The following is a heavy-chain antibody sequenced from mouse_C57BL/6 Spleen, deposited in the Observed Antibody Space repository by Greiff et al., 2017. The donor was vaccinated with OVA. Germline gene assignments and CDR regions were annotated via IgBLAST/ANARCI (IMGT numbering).Heavy chain of an antibody. CDR1: GFSLSTSGMG. CDR2: IYWDDDK. D-gene: IGHD1-1*01. Sequence: QVTLKESGPGILQSSQTLSLTCSFSGFSLSTSGMGVSWIRQPSGKGLEWLAHIYWDDDKRYNPSLKSRLTISKDTSRNQVFLKNTDVDTADTAASYCDRRDSWKAMDYWGQGTSVTVSS. J-gene: IGHJ4*01. CDR3: DRRDSWKAMDY. V-gene: IGHV8-12*01.